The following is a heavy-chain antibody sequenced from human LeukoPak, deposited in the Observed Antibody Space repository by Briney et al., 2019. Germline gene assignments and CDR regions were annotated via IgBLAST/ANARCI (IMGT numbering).Heavy chain of an antibody. CDR1: GFTFSSYA. V-gene: IGHV3-30-3*01. CDR3: ARDYYDSSGYPDY. J-gene: IGHJ4*02. D-gene: IGHD3-22*01. CDR2: ISYDGSNK. Sequence: PGRSLRLSCAASGFTFSSYAMHWVRQAPGKGLEWAAVISYDGSNKYYADSVKGRFTISRDNSKNTLYLQMNSLRAEDTAVYYCARDYYDSSGYPDYWGQGTLVTVSS.